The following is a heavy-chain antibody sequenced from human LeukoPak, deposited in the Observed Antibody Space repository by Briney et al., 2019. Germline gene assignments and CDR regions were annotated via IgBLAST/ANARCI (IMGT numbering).Heavy chain of an antibody. CDR2: INHSGST. CDR1: GGSFSGYY. J-gene: IGHJ5*02. Sequence: SETLSLTCAVYGGSFSGYYWSWIRQPPGKGLEWIGEINHSGSTNYNPSLKSRVTISVDTSKNQFSLKLSSVTAADTAVYYCARGRAPNWFEPWGQGTLVTVSS. V-gene: IGHV4-34*01. CDR3: ARGRAPNWFEP.